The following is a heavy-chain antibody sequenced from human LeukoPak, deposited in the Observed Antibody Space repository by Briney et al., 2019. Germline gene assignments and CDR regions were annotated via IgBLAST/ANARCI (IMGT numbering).Heavy chain of an antibody. CDR2: INPSGGST. D-gene: IGHD2-2*01. CDR1: GYTFTSYY. CDR3: ASFLGYCSSTSCYGPEYGMDV. J-gene: IGHJ6*02. V-gene: IGHV1-46*01. Sequence: ASVKVSCKASGYTFTSYYMHWVRQVPGQGLEWMGIINPSGGSTSYAQKFQGRVTMTRDTSTSTVYMELSSLRSEDTAVYYCASFLGYCSSTSCYGPEYGMDVWGQGTTVTVSS.